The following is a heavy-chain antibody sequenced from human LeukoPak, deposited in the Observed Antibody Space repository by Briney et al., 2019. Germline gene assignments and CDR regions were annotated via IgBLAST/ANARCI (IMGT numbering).Heavy chain of an antibody. V-gene: IGHV3-30*01. CDR2: ISYDGTNK. CDR1: GFTFRTYA. CDR3: ARDRSLSSFGELFL. J-gene: IGHJ4*02. D-gene: IGHD3-10*01. Sequence: RGCLRLSCAASGFTFRTYAVEWVCEGPGKGLWRVAVISYDGTNKYYADSVKGRFTISRDNSKNTLYLQMNTLRSEDTALYYCARDRSLSSFGELFLWGQGTLVTVPS.